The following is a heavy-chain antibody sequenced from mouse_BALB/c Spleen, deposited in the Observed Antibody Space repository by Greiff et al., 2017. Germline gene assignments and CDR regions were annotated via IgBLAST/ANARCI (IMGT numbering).Heavy chain of an antibody. J-gene: IGHJ3*01. D-gene: IGHD4-1*01. CDR3: ARVLWDGPFAY. Sequence: EVQLQESGPGLVKPSQSLSLTCSVTGYSITSGYYWNWIRQFPGNKLEWMGYISYDGSNNYNPSLKNRISITRDTSKNQFFLKLNSVTTEDTATYYCARVLWDGPFAYWGQGTLVTVSA. V-gene: IGHV3-6*02. CDR2: ISYDGSN. CDR1: GYSITSGYY.